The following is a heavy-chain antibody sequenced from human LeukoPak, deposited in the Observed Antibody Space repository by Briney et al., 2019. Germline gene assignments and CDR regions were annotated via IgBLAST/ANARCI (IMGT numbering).Heavy chain of an antibody. CDR3: ARDQPPYYDILTGSNAFDI. J-gene: IGHJ3*02. V-gene: IGHV4-30-2*01. CDR1: GGSISSGGYS. CDR2: IYHSGST. Sequence: SQTLSLTCAVSGGSISSGGYSWSWIRQPPGKGLEWIGYIYHSGSTYYNPSLKSRVTISVDRSKNQFSLKLSSVTAADTAVYYCARDQPPYYDILTGSNAFDIWGQGTMVTVSS. D-gene: IGHD3-9*01.